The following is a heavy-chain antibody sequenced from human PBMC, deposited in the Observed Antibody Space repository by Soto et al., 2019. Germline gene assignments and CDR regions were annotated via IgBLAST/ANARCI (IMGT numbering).Heavy chain of an antibody. CDR1: GGSINSHDHY. CDR3: ARDKGVELLKGSGIHV. V-gene: IGHV4-31*01. D-gene: IGHD1-26*01. CDR2: IYRSGST. Sequence: QVQLQESGPGLVKTSQSLSLTCIVSGGSINSHDHYWSWIRQLPGKGLEWIGHIYRSGSTSYNPSLKSPLAISIDTSQNQFSLSLSSVTAADTAVYFCARDKGVELLKGSGIHVWAQGTTVTVSS. J-gene: IGHJ6*02.